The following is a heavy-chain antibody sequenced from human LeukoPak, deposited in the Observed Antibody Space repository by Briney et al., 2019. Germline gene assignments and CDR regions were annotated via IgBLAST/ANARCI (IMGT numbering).Heavy chain of an antibody. Sequence: ASVRVSCKASGYTFTSYGISWVRQAPGQGLEWMGWISAYNGNTNYAQKLQGRVTMTTDTSTSTAYMELRSLRSDDTAVYYCARDSMVRGVKSWFGPWGQGTLVTVSS. V-gene: IGHV1-18*01. CDR2: ISAYNGNT. D-gene: IGHD3-10*01. J-gene: IGHJ5*02. CDR1: GYTFTSYG. CDR3: ARDSMVRGVKSWFGP.